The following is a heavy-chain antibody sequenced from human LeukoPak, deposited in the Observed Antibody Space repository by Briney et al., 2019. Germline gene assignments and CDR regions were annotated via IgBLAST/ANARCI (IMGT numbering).Heavy chain of an antibody. CDR2: ISNSGVST. CDR1: GFTFSDYA. D-gene: IGHD3-22*01. J-gene: IGHJ4*02. V-gene: IGHV3-23*01. CDR3: AKFTTRDSSDDY. Sequence: PGGSLRLSCAASGFTFSDYAMSWVRQAPGKGLEWVSVISNSGVSTYYADSVKGRFTISRDNSKNTLYLQMNSLRAEDTAVYYCAKFTTRDSSDDYWGQGTLVTVSS.